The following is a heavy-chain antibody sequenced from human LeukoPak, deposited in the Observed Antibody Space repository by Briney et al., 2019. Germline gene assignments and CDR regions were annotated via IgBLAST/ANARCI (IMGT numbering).Heavy chain of an antibody. CDR1: GFTFGDYA. CDR2: IRSKAYGGTT. Sequence: GGSLRLSCTASGFTFGDYAMSWVRQVPGKGLEWVGFIRSKAYGGTTEYAASVKGRFTISRDDSKSIAYLQMNSLKTEDTAVYYCSAYYDFWSGQGPVWGQGTMVTVSS. J-gene: IGHJ3*01. V-gene: IGHV3-49*04. CDR3: SAYYDFWSGQGPV. D-gene: IGHD3-3*01.